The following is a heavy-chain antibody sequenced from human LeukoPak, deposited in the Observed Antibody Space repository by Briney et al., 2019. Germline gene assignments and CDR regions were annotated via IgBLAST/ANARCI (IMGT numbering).Heavy chain of an antibody. CDR3: AKTSVGEGRIIGSGYFDN. CDR1: GFTFSNHA. V-gene: IGHV3-23*01. CDR2: ISGSGTVT. J-gene: IGHJ4*02. Sequence: GGSLRLSCAASGFTFSNHAMNWVRQAPGKGREWVSIISGSGTVTYYADSVKGRFTISRDNSRNTLYLQMNSLRAEDTALYYCAKTSVGEGRIIGSGYFDNWGQGTLVTVSS. D-gene: IGHD2-15*01.